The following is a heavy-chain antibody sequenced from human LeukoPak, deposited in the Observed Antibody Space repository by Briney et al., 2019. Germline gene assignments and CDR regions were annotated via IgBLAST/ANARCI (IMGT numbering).Heavy chain of an antibody. CDR2: ISSNGGST. CDR1: GFTFCSYA. J-gene: IGHJ3*02. Sequence: GGSLRRSCAASGFTFCSYAMHWVRQAPGKGLEYVSAISSNGGSTYYANSVKGRFTISRDNSKNTLYLQMGSLRAEDMAVYYCTDAFDIWGQGTMVTVSS. V-gene: IGHV3-64*01. CDR3: TDAFDI.